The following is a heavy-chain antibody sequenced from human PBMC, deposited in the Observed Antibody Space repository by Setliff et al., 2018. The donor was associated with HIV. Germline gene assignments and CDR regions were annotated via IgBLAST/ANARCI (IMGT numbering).Heavy chain of an antibody. J-gene: IGHJ4*02. CDR1: GVSFGSSDYY. CDR2: FYYSGST. V-gene: IGHV4-39*01. CDR3: ARTQQTYYYDSSGYYFDY. Sequence: PSETLSLTCTVSGVSFGSSDYYRAWIRQPPGKGLEWIGSFYYSGSTYYSPSLKSRVTISVDTSKNQFSLRLTSVTAADTAVYYCARTQQTYYYDSSGYYFDYWGQGTLVTVS. D-gene: IGHD3-22*01.